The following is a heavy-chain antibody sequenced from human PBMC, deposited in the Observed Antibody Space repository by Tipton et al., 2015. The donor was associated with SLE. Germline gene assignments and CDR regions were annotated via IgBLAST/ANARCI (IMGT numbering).Heavy chain of an antibody. D-gene: IGHD5-18*01. CDR3: ASWGYNYGSAY. V-gene: IGHV3-64*01. CDR2: ISSKGST. CDR1: GGSITGYH. J-gene: IGHJ4*02. Sequence: LSLICTVSGGSITGYHWSWIRQPPGKGLEYVSAISSKGSTYYANSVKGRFTISRDNSKNTLYLQMGSLRAEDMAVYYCASWGYNYGSAYWGQGTQVTVSS.